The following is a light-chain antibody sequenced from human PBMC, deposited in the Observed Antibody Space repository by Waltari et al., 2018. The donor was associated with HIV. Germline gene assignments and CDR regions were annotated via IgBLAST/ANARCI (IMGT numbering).Light chain of an antibody. J-gene: IGKJ1*01. CDR2: AAS. CDR3: LHYGVSVWT. CDR1: QPVINNN. Sequence: MLTQSPGDLSLSPGDRATLPCRASQPVINNNLAWYQQKPGRTPRLLIYAASKRATGIPDRFSGSGSGSDFTLTISGLDPEDFAIYYCLHYGVSVWTFGQG. V-gene: IGKV3-20*01.